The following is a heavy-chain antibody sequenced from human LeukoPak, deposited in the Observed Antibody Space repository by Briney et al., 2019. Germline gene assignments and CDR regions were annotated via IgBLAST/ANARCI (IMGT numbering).Heavy chain of an antibody. V-gene: IGHV3-30*02. CDR1: GFTFNNYG. J-gene: IGHJ5*01. Sequence: GGSLRLSCAASGFTFNNYGMHWVRQAPGKGLEWVALIQHDEINEYYTDSVKGRFTISRDNSKNTLYLQMNGLGAEDTAVYYCAKDHYYGSGKGIDSWGQGTLVAVSS. D-gene: IGHD3-10*01. CDR3: AKDHYYGSGKGIDS. CDR2: IQHDEINE.